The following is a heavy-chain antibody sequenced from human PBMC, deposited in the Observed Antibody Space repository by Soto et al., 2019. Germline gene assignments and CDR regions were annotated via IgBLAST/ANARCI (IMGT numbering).Heavy chain of an antibody. Sequence: QVQLQESGPGLVKPSETLSLTCTVSGGSISSYYWSWIRQPPGKGLEWIGYIYYSGSTNYNPSLKSRVTISVDTSKNQLSLNLSSVTAADTAVYYCARDRAIAVDGTGPLYYYYGMDVWGQGTTVTVSS. V-gene: IGHV4-59*01. CDR3: ARDRAIAVDGTGPLYYYYGMDV. J-gene: IGHJ6*02. CDR2: IYYSGST. CDR1: GGSISSYY. D-gene: IGHD6-19*01.